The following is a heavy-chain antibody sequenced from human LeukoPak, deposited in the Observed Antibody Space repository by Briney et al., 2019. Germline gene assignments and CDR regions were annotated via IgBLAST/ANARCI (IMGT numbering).Heavy chain of an antibody. V-gene: IGHV3-9*01. D-gene: IGHD2-21*02. CDR2: ISWNSGSI. CDR1: GFTFDDYA. CDR3: AKGCGGDCYWFDY. Sequence: PGGSLRLSCAASGFTFDDYAMHWVRQAPGNGLEWVSGISWNSGSIGYADSVEGRFTISRDNAKNSLYLQMNSLRAEDTALYYCAKGCGGDCYWFDYWGQGTLVTVSS. J-gene: IGHJ4*02.